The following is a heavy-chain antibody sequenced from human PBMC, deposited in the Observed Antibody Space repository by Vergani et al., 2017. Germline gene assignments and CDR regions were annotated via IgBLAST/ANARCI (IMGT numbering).Heavy chain of an antibody. J-gene: IGHJ4*02. CDR3: ARMIAAAGTEYFDY. CDR1: GGSINSYY. V-gene: IGHV4-59*01. D-gene: IGHD6-13*01. Sequence: QVQLQESGPGLVKPSETLSLTCTVSGGSINSYYWSWIRQPPGKGLEWIGYIYYSGSTNYNPSLKSRVTISVETSKNQFSLKLSSVTAADTAVYYCARMIAAAGTEYFDYWGQGTLVTVSS. CDR2: IYYSGST.